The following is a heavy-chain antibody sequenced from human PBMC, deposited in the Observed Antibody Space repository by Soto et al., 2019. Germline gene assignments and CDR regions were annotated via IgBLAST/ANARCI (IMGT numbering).Heavy chain of an antibody. CDR3: ARDGSSGWYFGSHYYYGMDV. J-gene: IGHJ6*02. CDR1: GFNVSSNY. D-gene: IGHD6-19*01. Sequence: PGGSQRLSCTSSGFNVSSNYMSWVRQAPGKGLEWVSVIYSGGSTYYADSVKGRFTISRDNSKNTLYLQMNSLRAEDTAVCYCARDGSSGWYFGSHYYYGMDVWGQGTTVTVSS. V-gene: IGHV3-53*01. CDR2: IYSGGST.